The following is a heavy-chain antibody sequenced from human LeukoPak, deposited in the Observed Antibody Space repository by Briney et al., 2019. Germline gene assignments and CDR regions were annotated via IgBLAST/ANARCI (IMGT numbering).Heavy chain of an antibody. CDR2: ISGSGGST. V-gene: IGHV3-23*01. J-gene: IGHJ4*02. CDR1: GITLSNYG. CDR3: ARALYDSSGYIDY. Sequence: GGSLRLSCAVSGITLSNYGMSWVRQAPGKGLEWVAGISGSGGSTNYADSVKGRFTISRDNAKNSLYLQMNSLRAEDTAVYYCARALYDSSGYIDYWGQGTLVTVSS. D-gene: IGHD3-22*01.